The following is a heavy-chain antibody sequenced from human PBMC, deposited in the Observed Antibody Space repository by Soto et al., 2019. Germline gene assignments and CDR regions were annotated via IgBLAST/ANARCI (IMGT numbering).Heavy chain of an antibody. Sequence: PSETLSLTCAVSGDSISSDKWWSWVRQPPGKGLEWIGEVYHSGNTNYNPSLKSRVIISVDKPKNQFSLKLSSVTDADTAMYYCARGERQQQRDYWGQGTLVTVSP. CDR2: VYHSGNT. D-gene: IGHD6-13*01. V-gene: IGHV4-4*02. CDR1: GDSISSDKW. CDR3: ARGERQQQRDY. J-gene: IGHJ4*02.